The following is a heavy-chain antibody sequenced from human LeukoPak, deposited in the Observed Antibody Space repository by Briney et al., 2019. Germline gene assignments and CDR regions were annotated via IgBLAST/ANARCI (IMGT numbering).Heavy chain of an antibody. J-gene: IGHJ4*02. Sequence: GGSLRLSCAASGFTFSSYGMSWVRQAPGKGLEWVSAISGSGGSTYYADSVKGRFTISRDNSKNTLYLQMNSLRAEDTAVYYCARVAVAGTHFDYWGQGTLVTVSS. V-gene: IGHV3-23*01. CDR1: GFTFSSYG. CDR3: ARVAVAGTHFDY. CDR2: ISGSGGST. D-gene: IGHD6-19*01.